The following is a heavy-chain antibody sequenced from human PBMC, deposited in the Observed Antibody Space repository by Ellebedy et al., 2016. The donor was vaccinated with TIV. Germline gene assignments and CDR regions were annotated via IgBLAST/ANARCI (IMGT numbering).Heavy chain of an antibody. CDR2: IYSSGDA. D-gene: IGHD3/OR15-3a*01. CDR1: GFTVSSSY. Sequence: GGSLRLSCAGSGFTVSSSYMTWVRQAPGKGLEWVSVIYSSGDAYYADSVKGRFTISKDSSKNTLDLQMSSLRAEDTAIYYCAQGYGFGLLDYWGQGTLVTVSS. V-gene: IGHV3-53*01. CDR3: AQGYGFGLLDY. J-gene: IGHJ4*02.